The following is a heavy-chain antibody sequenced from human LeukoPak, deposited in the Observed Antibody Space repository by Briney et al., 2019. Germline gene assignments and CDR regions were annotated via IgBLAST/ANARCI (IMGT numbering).Heavy chain of an antibody. Sequence: GGSLRLSCAASGFTFSSYAMHWVRQAPGKGLEWVAVISYDGSNKYYADSVKGRFTISRDNSKNTLYLQMNSLRAEDTAVYYCARGSLDTAMVAFDIWGQGTMVTVSS. CDR1: GFTFSSYA. CDR2: ISYDGSNK. V-gene: IGHV3-30*04. CDR3: ARGSLDTAMVAFDI. D-gene: IGHD5-18*01. J-gene: IGHJ3*02.